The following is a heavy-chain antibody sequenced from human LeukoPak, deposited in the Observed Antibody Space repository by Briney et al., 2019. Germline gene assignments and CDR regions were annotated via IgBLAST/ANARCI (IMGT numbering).Heavy chain of an antibody. D-gene: IGHD3-9*01. CDR3: AKQLGPDYDIDYYYGKDV. CDR1: EFTFSSYG. Sequence: PRGSLRLSCAASEFTFSSYGMQWVSQVTCKGLKRAAVITDEGSNKSYAGSEKGRFTISRDNSKNTLYLQMNILRAEDQAVYYCAKQLGPDYDIDYYYGKDVWGQGTTVTVSS. V-gene: IGHV3-30*18. J-gene: IGHJ6*02. CDR2: ITDEGSNK.